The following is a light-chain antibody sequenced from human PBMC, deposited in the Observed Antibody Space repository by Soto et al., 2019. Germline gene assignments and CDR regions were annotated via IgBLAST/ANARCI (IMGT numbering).Light chain of an antibody. CDR1: QSVSSSY. Sequence: EIVLTQSPGTLSLSPGERATLSCRASQSVSSSYLAWYQQKPGQAPRLLIYAASSRATGIPDRFTGSGSGTEFRLTISSLQSEDFATYYCQQYNTWHPKMAFGRGTKVEIK. V-gene: IGKV3-20*01. CDR3: QQYNTWHPKMA. J-gene: IGKJ1*01. CDR2: AAS.